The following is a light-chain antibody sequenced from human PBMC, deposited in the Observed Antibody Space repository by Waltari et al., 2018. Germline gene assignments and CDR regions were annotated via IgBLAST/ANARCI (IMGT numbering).Light chain of an antibody. CDR1: HSLLRSNGYNY. Sequence: VMTQSPLSLPVTPGDPASIPCTSNHSLLRSNGYNYLDWYLQRPGQSPQLLIYLGSNRASGVPDRFSGSGSATDFTLIISRVEAEDVGVYYCMQGTHWPPTFGQGTKVEIK. CDR2: LGS. J-gene: IGKJ1*01. V-gene: IGKV2-28*01. CDR3: MQGTHWPPT.